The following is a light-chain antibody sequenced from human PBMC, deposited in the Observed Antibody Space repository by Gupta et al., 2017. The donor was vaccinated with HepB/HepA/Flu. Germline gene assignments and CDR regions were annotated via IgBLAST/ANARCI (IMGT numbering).Light chain of an antibody. CDR1: KLGDKY. V-gene: IGLV3-1*01. CDR2: QDS. Sequence: SYELTQPPSVSVSPGQTASITCSGDKLGDKYACWYQQKPGQSPVLVIYQDSKRPSGIPARFSGSNSGNTATLTISGTQAMDEADYYCQAWDSSTVLFGGGTKLTVL. CDR3: QAWDSSTVL. J-gene: IGLJ2*01.